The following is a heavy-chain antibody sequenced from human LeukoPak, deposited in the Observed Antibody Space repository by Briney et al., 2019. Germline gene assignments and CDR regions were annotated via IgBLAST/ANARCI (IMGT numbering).Heavy chain of an antibody. Sequence: SETLSLTCAVYGGSFSGYYWSWIRQPPGKGLEWIGEINHSGSTNYNPSLKSRVTISVDTSKNQFSLKLSSVTAADTAVYYRARARRYYFDYWGQGTLVTVSS. D-gene: IGHD1-14*01. CDR3: ARARRYYFDY. J-gene: IGHJ4*02. CDR1: GGSFSGYY. V-gene: IGHV4-34*01. CDR2: INHSGST.